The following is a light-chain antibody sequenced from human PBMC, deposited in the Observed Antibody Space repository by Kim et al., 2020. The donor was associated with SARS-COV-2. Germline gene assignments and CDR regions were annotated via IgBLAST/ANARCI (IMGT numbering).Light chain of an antibody. CDR2: YDR. Sequence: SYELTQAPSVSVAPGETATITCGGSNIESKSVHWYQQKPGQAPVMVISYDRDRPSGIPERFSGSNSGSTATLTISRVDPADEADFFCQVWDISRDHVVFGGGTQLTVL. CDR3: QVWDISRDHVV. J-gene: IGLJ2*01. CDR1: NIESKS. V-gene: IGLV3-21*01.